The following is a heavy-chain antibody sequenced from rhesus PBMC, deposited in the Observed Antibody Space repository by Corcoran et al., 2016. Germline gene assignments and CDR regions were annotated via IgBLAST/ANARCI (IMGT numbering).Heavy chain of an antibody. CDR1: GYSISSGYG. CDR2: IGGSSGST. J-gene: IGHJ4*01. V-gene: IGHV4-127*01. D-gene: IGHD6-25*01. CDR3: ARKGVSGTLDY. Sequence: QVQLQESGPGLVKPSETLSLTCAVSGYSISSGYGWSWIRPPPGKGREWVGYIGGSSGSTNYNPSRKRRVTISKDTSKNQFSLKLSSVTAADTAVYYCARKGVSGTLDYWGQGVLVTVSS.